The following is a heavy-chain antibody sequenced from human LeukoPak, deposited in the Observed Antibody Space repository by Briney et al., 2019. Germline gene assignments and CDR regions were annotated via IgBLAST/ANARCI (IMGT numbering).Heavy chain of an antibody. D-gene: IGHD2-2*01. CDR3: ARATRSSTSSEAWWFDP. CDR1: GYTFTSYG. Sequence: ASVKVSCKASGYTFTSYGISWVRQAPGQGLEWMGWISAYNGNTNYAQKLQGRVTMTTDTSTSTAYMELRSLRSDDTAVYYCARATRSSTSSEAWWFDPWGQGTLVTVSS. J-gene: IGHJ5*02. V-gene: IGHV1-18*04. CDR2: ISAYNGNT.